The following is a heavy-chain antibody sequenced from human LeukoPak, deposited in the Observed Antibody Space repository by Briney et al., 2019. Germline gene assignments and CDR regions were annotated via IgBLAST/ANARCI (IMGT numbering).Heavy chain of an antibody. J-gene: IGHJ4*02. CDR1: GFTFSSYG. V-gene: IGHV3-30*18. Sequence: PGGSLRLSCAASGFTFSSYGMHWVRQAPGKGLEWVAVISYDGSNKYYADSVKGRFTISRDNSKNTLYLQMNSLRAEDTAVYYCAKGQWLVRIDFFDYWGQGTLVTVSS. CDR2: ISYDGSNK. CDR3: AKGQWLVRIDFFDY. D-gene: IGHD6-19*01.